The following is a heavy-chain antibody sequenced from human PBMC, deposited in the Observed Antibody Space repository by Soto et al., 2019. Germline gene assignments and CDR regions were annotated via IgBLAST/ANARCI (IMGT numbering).Heavy chain of an antibody. D-gene: IGHD2-2*01. CDR2: INPNSGGT. V-gene: IGHV1-2*04. J-gene: IGHJ5*02. CDR1: GYTFTGYY. CDR3: ARGVPPTQGNWFDH. Sequence: QVQLVQSGAEVKKPGASVKVSCKASGYTFTGYYMHWVRQAPGQGLEWMGWINPNSGGTNYAQKFQGWVTMTRDTSISNAYMELSRLISDDTAVYYCARGVPPTQGNWFDHWGQGTLVTVSS.